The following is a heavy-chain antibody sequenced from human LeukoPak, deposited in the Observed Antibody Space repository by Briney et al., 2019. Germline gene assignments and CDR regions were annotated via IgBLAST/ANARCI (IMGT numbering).Heavy chain of an antibody. CDR1: GFTFSSYA. Sequence: GGSLRLSCAASGFTFSSYAMNWVRQAPGKGLEWVSSISSSSSYIYYADSVKGRFTISRDNAKNSLYLQMNSLRAEDMAVYYCARAGSSWYFLVDYWGQGTLVTVSS. V-gene: IGHV3-21*01. J-gene: IGHJ4*02. CDR3: ARAGSSWYFLVDY. CDR2: ISSSSSYI. D-gene: IGHD6-13*01.